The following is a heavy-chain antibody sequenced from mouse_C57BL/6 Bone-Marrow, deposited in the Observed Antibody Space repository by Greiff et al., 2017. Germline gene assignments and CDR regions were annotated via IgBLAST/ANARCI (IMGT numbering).Heavy chain of an antibody. CDR2: IWSGGST. CDR1: GFSLTSYG. J-gene: IGHJ4*01. CDR3: ARRTTTMVTPYYAMDY. D-gene: IGHD2-2*01. Sequence: VQLQQSGPGLVQPSQSLSITCTVSGFSLTSYGVHWVRQSPGKGLEWLGVIWSGGSTDYNAAVISRLSISKDNSKSQVFFKMNRLQADDTAIYYCARRTTTMVTPYYAMDYWGQGTSVTVSS. V-gene: IGHV2-2*01.